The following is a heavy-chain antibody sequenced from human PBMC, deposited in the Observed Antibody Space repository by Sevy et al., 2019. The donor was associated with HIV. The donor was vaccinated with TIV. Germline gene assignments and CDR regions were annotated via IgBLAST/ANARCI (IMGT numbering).Heavy chain of an antibody. CDR2: INPNRGVT. J-gene: IGHJ4*02. V-gene: IGHV1-2*02. CDR1: GYTFTDYY. Sequence: ASVKVSCKASGYTFTDYYIHWVRQAPGQAPEWLGWINPNRGVTNYAQKFQGRVTMTSDKSISTAYMELSSLTSDDTALFYCARVINWSSRADYWGQGTLVTVSS. CDR3: ARVINWSSRADY. D-gene: IGHD1-20*01.